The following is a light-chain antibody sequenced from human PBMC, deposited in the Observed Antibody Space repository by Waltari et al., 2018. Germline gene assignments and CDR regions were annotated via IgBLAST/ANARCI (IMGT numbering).Light chain of an antibody. CDR3: QQYYSYLT. V-gene: IGKV1-8*01. CDR1: QGISIY. Sequence: AIRITQSPSSLSASTGDRVTITCRASQGISIYLAWYQQKTWKAPNLLIYAASTLQSGIPSRFSGSGSGTDFTLTISCLQSEDFATYYCQQYYSYLTFGQGTKLEIK. J-gene: IGKJ2*01. CDR2: AAS.